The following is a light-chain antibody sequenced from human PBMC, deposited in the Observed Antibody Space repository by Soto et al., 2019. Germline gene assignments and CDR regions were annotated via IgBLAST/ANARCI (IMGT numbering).Light chain of an antibody. Sequence: EIVMTQSPATLSVSPGESATLSCRASQSVNTNLAWYQQKPGRAPRLLIHGASTRATGIPARSSGSGSGTEFTLNISSLQSEDFAVYYCQQYNNWPPHTFGQGTKLEIK. CDR3: QQYNNWPPHT. V-gene: IGKV3-15*01. CDR2: GAS. J-gene: IGKJ2*01. CDR1: QSVNTN.